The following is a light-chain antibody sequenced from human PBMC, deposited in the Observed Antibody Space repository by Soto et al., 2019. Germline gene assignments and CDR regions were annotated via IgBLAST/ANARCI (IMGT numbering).Light chain of an antibody. CDR1: QTISCNY. J-gene: IGKJ3*01. CDR2: GAS. V-gene: IGKV3-20*01. Sequence: EIVLTQSPGTLSLSAGERATLSCRASQTISCNYLAWYQQKPGQAPRHLSFGASYRATGIPDRFSGSGSGTDFTLTISRLEPEDFAVYYCQQYRSSPPEFTFGPGTKVDIK. CDR3: QQYRSSPPEFT.